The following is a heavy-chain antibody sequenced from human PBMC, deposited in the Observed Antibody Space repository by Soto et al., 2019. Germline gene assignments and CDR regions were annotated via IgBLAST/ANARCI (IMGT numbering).Heavy chain of an antibody. CDR1: GFTVGSNY. Sequence: EVQLVESGGGLIQPGGSLRLSCAASGFTVGSNYMTWVRQAPGKGLEWVSVIYSGGPTFYPDAVKGRFTISRDVSKNTLYVQMNSLRVEDTAVYYCARAPNWGRPCYFDLWGRGTLVTVSS. CDR3: ARAPNWGRPCYFDL. J-gene: IGHJ2*01. CDR2: IYSGGPT. V-gene: IGHV3-53*01. D-gene: IGHD7-27*01.